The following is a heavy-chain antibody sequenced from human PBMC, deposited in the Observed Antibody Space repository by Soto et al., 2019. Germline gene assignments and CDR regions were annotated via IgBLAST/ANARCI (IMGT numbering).Heavy chain of an antibody. D-gene: IGHD2-21*01. V-gene: IGHV1-69*01. Sequence: QVQLVQSGAEVKKPGSSVKVSCKASGVTFSSETISWVRQAPGQGLEWVGGIIPLFGTANYAQKFQGRVTITADEYTSTLYIELSSLRSDDTAVDYCATELGDNPASPFDSWGQGTLVTVSS. J-gene: IGHJ4*02. CDR2: IIPLFGTA. CDR1: GVTFSSET. CDR3: ATELGDNPASPFDS.